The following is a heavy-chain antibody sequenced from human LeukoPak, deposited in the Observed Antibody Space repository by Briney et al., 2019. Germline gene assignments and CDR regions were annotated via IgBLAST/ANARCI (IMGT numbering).Heavy chain of an antibody. CDR3: AKDSLRYCSGGSCSPFDY. CDR1: GFTFSTYG. D-gene: IGHD2-15*01. J-gene: IGHJ4*02. CDR2: ISYDGSTK. Sequence: GGSLRLSCAASGFTFSTYGMHWVRQAPGKGLEWVAVISYDGSTKYYADSVKGRFTISRDNSKNTLYLQMNSLRAEDTAVYYCAKDSLRYCSGGSCSPFDYWGQGTLVTVSS. V-gene: IGHV3-30*18.